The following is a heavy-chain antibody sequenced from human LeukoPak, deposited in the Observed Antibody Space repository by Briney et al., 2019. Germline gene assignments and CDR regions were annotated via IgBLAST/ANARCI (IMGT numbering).Heavy chain of an antibody. CDR3: ARTPGYSSGWYLDY. V-gene: IGHV3-23*01. Sequence: GGSLRLSCAASGFIFRNYAMSWVRQAPGKGLEWVSAITGSGDTTYYADSVKGRFTISRDNSKNTLYLQMNSLRAEDTAVYYCARTPGYSSGWYLDYWGQGTLVTVSS. CDR2: ITGSGDTT. J-gene: IGHJ4*02. D-gene: IGHD6-19*01. CDR1: GFIFRNYA.